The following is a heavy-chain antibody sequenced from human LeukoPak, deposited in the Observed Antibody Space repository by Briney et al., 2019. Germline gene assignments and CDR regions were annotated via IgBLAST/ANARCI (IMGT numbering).Heavy chain of an antibody. CDR2: INHSGST. CDR3: ARGRIGFGELLSYYFDY. D-gene: IGHD3-10*01. CDR1: GGSFSGYY. J-gene: IGHJ4*02. V-gene: IGHV4-34*01. Sequence: SETLFLTSAVYGGSFSGYYWSWIRQPPGKGLEWIGEINHSGSTNYNPSLKSRVTISVDTSKTQFSLKLSSVTAADTAVYYCARGRIGFGELLSYYFDYWGQGTLVTVSS.